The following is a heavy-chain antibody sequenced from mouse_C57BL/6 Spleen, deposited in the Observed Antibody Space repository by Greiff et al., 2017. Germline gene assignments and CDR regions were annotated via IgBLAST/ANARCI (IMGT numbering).Heavy chain of an antibody. Sequence: QVQLQQSGAELARPGASVKLSCKASGYTFTSYGISWVKQRTGQGLEWIGEIYPRSGNTYYNEKVKGKATLTADKSSSTAYMELRSLTSEDSAVYFCARYYYGSSYDYAMDYWGQGTSVTVSS. CDR3: ARYYYGSSYDYAMDY. D-gene: IGHD1-1*01. CDR2: IYPRSGNT. J-gene: IGHJ4*01. CDR1: GYTFTSYG. V-gene: IGHV1-81*01.